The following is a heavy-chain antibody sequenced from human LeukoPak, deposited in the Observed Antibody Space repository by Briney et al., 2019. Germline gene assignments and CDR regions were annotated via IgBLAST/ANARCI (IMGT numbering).Heavy chain of an antibody. CDR1: GYSFTSYW. Sequence: GESLKISCKGSGYSFTSYWIGWVRQMPGKGLEWMGIIYPGDSDTRYSPSFQGQVTISADKSISTAYLQWSSLKASDTAMYYCARLSSGRYPQYGEFDYWGQGTLVTVSS. J-gene: IGHJ4*02. CDR2: IYPGDSDT. V-gene: IGHV5-51*01. CDR3: ARLSSGRYPQYGEFDY. D-gene: IGHD6-19*01.